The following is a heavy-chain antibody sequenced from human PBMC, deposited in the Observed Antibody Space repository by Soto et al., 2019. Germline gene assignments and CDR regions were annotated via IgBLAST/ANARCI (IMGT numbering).Heavy chain of an antibody. CDR2: INSDGSST. Sequence: EVQLVESGGGLVQPGESLRLSCAASGFTFISYWMHWVRQAPGKGLVWVSRINSDGSSTSYAGSVKGRFTISRDNAQNTLYLQMNSLRAEDTAVYYCVRTSLVVAAASREDYWGQGTLVTVSS. V-gene: IGHV3-74*01. J-gene: IGHJ4*02. CDR1: GFTFISYW. D-gene: IGHD2-15*01. CDR3: VRTSLVVAAASREDY.